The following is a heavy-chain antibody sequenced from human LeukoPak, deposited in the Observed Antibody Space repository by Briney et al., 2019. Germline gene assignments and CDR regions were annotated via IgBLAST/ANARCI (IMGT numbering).Heavy chain of an antibody. Sequence: SQTLSLTCTVSGGSISSGGYYWSWIRQHPGKGLEWIGYIYYSGSTYYYPSLKSPVPISVDTSKNQFTLKLSSVTAADTGVYFCAREDGAGSFYPNWGGGALVSVSS. V-gene: IGHV4-31*01. D-gene: IGHD3-10*01. CDR3: AREDGAGSFYPN. CDR1: GGSISSGGYY. J-gene: IGHJ1*01. CDR2: IYYSGST.